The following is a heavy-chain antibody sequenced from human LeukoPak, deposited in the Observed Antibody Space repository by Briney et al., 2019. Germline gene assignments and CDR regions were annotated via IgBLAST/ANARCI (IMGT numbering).Heavy chain of an antibody. CDR2: INWNGGST. Sequence: GGSLRLSCAASGVTFHVHGMSWVRQAPGKGLEWVSGINWNGGSTGYADSVKGRFTISRDNAKTSLYLQMNSLRAEDTAFYYSARDPVVDSAMGDAFHIWGQGTMVTVSS. CDR1: GVTFHVHG. D-gene: IGHD5-18*01. CDR3: ARDPVVDSAMGDAFHI. V-gene: IGHV3-20*04. J-gene: IGHJ3*02.